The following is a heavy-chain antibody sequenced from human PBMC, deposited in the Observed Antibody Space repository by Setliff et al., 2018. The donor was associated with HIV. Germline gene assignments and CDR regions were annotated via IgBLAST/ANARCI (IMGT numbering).Heavy chain of an antibody. CDR1: GVSFSGDY. D-gene: IGHD3-10*01. J-gene: IGHJ6*03. CDR2: INYRGNT. V-gene: IGHV4-34*01. CDR3: ASLDGSESPYIYYYYMDV. Sequence: SETLSLTCAVSGVSFSGDYWSWVRQPPGKGLEWIGSINYRGNTYYNPSLKSRAAISVDTSKNQISLKLSSVTAADTAVYYCASLDGSESPYIYYYYMDVWGKGTAVTVSS.